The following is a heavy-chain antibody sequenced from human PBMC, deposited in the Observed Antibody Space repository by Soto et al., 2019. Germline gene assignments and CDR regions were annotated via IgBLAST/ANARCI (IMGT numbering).Heavy chain of an antibody. D-gene: IGHD3-10*01. CDR1: GFIFSTTD. CDR3: VKNSGWFNS. CDR2: IYGDGRTT. Sequence: LRLSCEASGFIFSTTDMSWVRQAPGKGLEWVSTIYGDGRTTYYADSVRGRFSISRDNSKNMVYLQMDSLRVGDTAIYYCVKNSGWFNSWGQGSLVTVSS. J-gene: IGHJ5*01. V-gene: IGHV3-23*01.